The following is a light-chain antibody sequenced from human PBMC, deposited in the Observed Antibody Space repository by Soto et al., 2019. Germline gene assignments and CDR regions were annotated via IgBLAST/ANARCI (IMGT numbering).Light chain of an antibody. CDR1: QSLVHSNGNTY. CDR3: MQGTQFPLT. CDR2: KTS. Sequence: DIVMTQTPLSSPVTLGQPASISCKSSQSLVHSNGNTYLRWLHQRPGQPLRLLIYKTSQRLSGVPDRFSGSGAGTEYTLTTSRVGDEDGGVDDCMQGTQFPLTGRGGPKVESK. V-gene: IGKV2-24*01. J-gene: IGKJ4*01.